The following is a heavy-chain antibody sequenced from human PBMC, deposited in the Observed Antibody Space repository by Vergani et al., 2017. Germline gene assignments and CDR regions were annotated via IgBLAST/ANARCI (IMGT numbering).Heavy chain of an antibody. J-gene: IGHJ4*02. V-gene: IGHV3-30*02. CDR3: AKHFRGWGIDY. Sequence: QVQLVESGGGVVQRGGSLRLSCATSGFTLSNYDMQWIRQGPGKGLEFVAFIQFDGSNQYYADSGKGRFTLSRDCSKNTLYLQMNSLRTDDTATYYCAKHFRGWGIDYWGQGTQVIVSS. CDR1: GFTLSNYD. D-gene: IGHD3-16*01. CDR2: IQFDGSNQ.